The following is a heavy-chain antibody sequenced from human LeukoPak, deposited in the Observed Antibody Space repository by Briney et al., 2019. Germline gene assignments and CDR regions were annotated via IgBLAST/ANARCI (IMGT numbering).Heavy chain of an antibody. J-gene: IGHJ5*01. Sequence: GGSLRLSCAASGFTFSGYGMHWLRQAPGKRLEWVAVIPYDASNKYYTDSVKSRFTISRDNSKNTLYLQMNSLRAEDTAVYYCAKNRVPTAITPDSWGQGTLVTVSS. CDR3: AKNRVPTAITPDS. D-gene: IGHD2-2*02. V-gene: IGHV3-30*18. CDR2: IPYDASNK. CDR1: GFTFSGYG.